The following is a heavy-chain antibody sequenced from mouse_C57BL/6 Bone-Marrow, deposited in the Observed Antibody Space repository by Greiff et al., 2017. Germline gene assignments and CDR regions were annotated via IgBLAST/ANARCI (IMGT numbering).Heavy chain of an antibody. CDR2: ISSGGSYT. J-gene: IGHJ4*01. V-gene: IGHV5-6*01. CDR1: GFTFSSYG. CDR3: ARQGANAMDY. Sequence: DVHLVESGGDLVKPGGSLKLSCAASGFTFSSYGMSWVRQTPDKRLEWVATISSGGSYTYYPDSVKGRFTISRDNAKNTLYLQMSSLKSEDTAMYYCARQGANAMDYWGQGTSVTVSS.